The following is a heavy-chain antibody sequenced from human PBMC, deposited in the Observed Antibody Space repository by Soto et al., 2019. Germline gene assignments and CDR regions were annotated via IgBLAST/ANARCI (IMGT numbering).Heavy chain of an antibody. Sequence: PSETLSLTCTVSGGSISSGDYYWSWIRQPPGKGLEWIGYIYYSGSTYYNPSLKSRVTISVDTSKNQFSLKLSSVTASDTAVYYCARVGTYRRIFDYWGQGTLVTVSS. J-gene: IGHJ4*02. CDR1: GGSISSGDYY. CDR2: IYYSGST. V-gene: IGHV4-30-4*01. CDR3: ARVGTYRRIFDY. D-gene: IGHD1-1*01.